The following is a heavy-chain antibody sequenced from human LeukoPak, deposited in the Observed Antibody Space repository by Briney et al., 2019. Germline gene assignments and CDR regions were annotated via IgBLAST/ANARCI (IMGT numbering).Heavy chain of an antibody. CDR3: ARVRSGGSYYIFDY. CDR1: GFTVSSNY. V-gene: IGHV3-66*02. J-gene: IGHJ4*02. D-gene: IGHD1-26*01. Sequence: GGSLRLSCAASGFTVSSNYMSWVRQAPGKGQEWVSVIYSGGSTYYADSVKGRFTISRDNSKNTLYLQMNSLRAEDTAVYYCARVRSGGSYYIFDYWGQGTLVTVSS. CDR2: IYSGGST.